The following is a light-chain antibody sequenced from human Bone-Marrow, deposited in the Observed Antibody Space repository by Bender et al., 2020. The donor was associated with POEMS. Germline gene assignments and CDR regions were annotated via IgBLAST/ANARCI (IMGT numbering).Light chain of an antibody. J-gene: IGLJ3*02. CDR3: ATWDDSLRSRV. CDR1: SSNIGAHYN. CDR2: AAS. V-gene: IGLV1-50*01. Sequence: QSALTQPPSVSGAPGQTVTISCAGGSSNIGAHYNVNWYQHIPGTAPKLVIAAASSRPSGVPDRFSGSRSGTSASLAIGGLRPEDEADYCCATWDDSLRSRVFGGGTKLTVL.